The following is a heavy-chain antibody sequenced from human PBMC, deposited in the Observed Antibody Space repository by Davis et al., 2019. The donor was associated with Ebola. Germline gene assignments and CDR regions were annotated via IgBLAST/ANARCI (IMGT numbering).Heavy chain of an antibody. CDR3: AKGGDFPTSSLNHFYYGVDA. Sequence: GESLNISCTGSGFVFDDHAIHWVRQAPGKGLEWVAGINWNSAFIVYVDSVKGRFTISRDNAKNSVYLQMNNLRVEDTALYYCAKGGDFPTSSLNHFYYGVDAWGQGTTVTVSS. D-gene: IGHD2-2*01. J-gene: IGHJ6*02. CDR2: INWNSAFI. V-gene: IGHV3-9*01. CDR1: GFVFDDHA.